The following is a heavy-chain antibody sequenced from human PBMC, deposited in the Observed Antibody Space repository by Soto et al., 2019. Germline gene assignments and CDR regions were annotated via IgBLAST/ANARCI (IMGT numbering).Heavy chain of an antibody. J-gene: IGHJ4*02. V-gene: IGHV4-59*01. CDR2: IYYSGST. D-gene: IGHD4-17*01. Sequence: ETLSLTCTVSGGSISSYYWSWIRQPPGKGLEWIGYIYYSGSTNYNPSLKSRVTISVDTSKNQFSLKLSSVTAADTAVYYCARVSNYGDPFDYWGQGTLVTVSS. CDR1: GGSISSYY. CDR3: ARVSNYGDPFDY.